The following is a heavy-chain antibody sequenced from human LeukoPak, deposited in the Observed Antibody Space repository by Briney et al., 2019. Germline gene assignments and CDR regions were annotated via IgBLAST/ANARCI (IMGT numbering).Heavy chain of an antibody. D-gene: IGHD4-17*01. CDR3: ARIRRAHYGDLNWFDP. CDR1: GGSISSYY. Sequence: PSETLSLTCTVSGGSISSYYWSWIRQPPGKGLEWIGYIYYSGSTNYNPSLKSRVTISVDTSKNQFSLKLSSVTAADTAVYYCARIRRAHYGDLNWFDPWGQGTLVTVSS. J-gene: IGHJ5*02. CDR2: IYYSGST. V-gene: IGHV4-59*12.